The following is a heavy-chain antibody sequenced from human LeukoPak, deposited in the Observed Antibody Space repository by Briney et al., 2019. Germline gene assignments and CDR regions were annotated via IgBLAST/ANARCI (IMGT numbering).Heavy chain of an antibody. CDR2: ISGSGAST. J-gene: IGHJ4*02. V-gene: IGHV3-23*01. Sequence: PGGSLRLSCAASAFTFSSSAMSWVRQAPGKGLEWVSVISGSGASTYYADSVKGRFTISRDNSKNTLFLQMNSLRAEDTAVYYCAKDEGVYGDLGLVRYFDYWGQGTLVTVSS. D-gene: IGHD4-17*01. CDR1: AFTFSSSA. CDR3: AKDEGVYGDLGLVRYFDY.